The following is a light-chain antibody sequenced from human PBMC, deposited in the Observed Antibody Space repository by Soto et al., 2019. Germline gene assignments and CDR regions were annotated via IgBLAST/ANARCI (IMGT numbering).Light chain of an antibody. CDR2: GSS. J-gene: IGKJ2*01. CDR3: QQYTNWPYT. Sequence: EIVMTQSPATLSVSPGERATLSCRASQSVGGKLDWYQQRPGQAPRLLIYGSSTRATGIPARFSVSGSGTEFTLTISSLQSEDVAVYYCQQYTNWPYTFGQGTKLEIK. CDR1: QSVGGK. V-gene: IGKV3-15*01.